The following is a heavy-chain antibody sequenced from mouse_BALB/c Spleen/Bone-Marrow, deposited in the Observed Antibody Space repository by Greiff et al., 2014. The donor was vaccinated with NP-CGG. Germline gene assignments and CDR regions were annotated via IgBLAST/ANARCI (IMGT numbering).Heavy chain of an antibody. J-gene: IGHJ2*01. CDR3: ASYVYGYYFDY. CDR1: GFNIKDTY. V-gene: IGHV14-3*02. D-gene: IGHD2-2*01. Sequence: EVQLVESGAELVKSGASVKLSCTASGFNIKDTYMHWVKQRPEKGLEWIGRIDPANGNTKYDPKFQGKATITADTSSNTAYLQLSSLTSEDTAVYYCASYVYGYYFDYWGQGTTLTVSS. CDR2: IDPANGNT.